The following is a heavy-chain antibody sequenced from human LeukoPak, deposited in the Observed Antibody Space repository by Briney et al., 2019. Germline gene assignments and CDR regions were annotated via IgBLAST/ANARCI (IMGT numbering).Heavy chain of an antibody. J-gene: IGHJ4*02. V-gene: IGHV4-34*01. D-gene: IGHD1-1*01. CDR2: INHSGST. CDR1: GGSFSGYY. CDR3: ASHDANRSDYFDY. Sequence: SETLSLTCAVYGGSFSGYYWSWIRQPPGKGLEWIGGINHSGSTNYNPSLKSRVTISVDTSKNQFSLKLSSVTAADTAVYYCASHDANRSDYFDYWGQGTLVTVSS.